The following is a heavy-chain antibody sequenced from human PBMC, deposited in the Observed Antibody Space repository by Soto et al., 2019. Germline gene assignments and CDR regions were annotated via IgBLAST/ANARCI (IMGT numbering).Heavy chain of an antibody. CDR1: GGSISSYY. J-gene: IGHJ3*02. Sequence: QVQLQESGPGLVKPSETLSLTCTVSGGSISSYYWSWIRQPPGKGLERIGYIYYSGSTNYNPSLKSRVTISVDTAKNQFSLKLSSVTAADTAVYYCARDNLRLDAFDIWGQGTMVTVSS. CDR2: IYYSGST. V-gene: IGHV4-59*01. CDR3: ARDNLRLDAFDI.